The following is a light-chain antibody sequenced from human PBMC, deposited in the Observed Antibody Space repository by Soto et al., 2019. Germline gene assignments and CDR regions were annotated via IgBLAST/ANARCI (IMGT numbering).Light chain of an antibody. CDR2: AAS. J-gene: IGKJ4*01. Sequence: DILLIQSPATLSASVGDRITITCRASETIFKFLAWYQQRSGSAPNILIYAASDLERGVPSRFSGSGSGTEFTLTIDNLQPNDSATYFCQHYHSQSITFGGGTQVDVK. V-gene: IGKV1-5*01. CDR1: ETIFKF. CDR3: QHYHSQSIT.